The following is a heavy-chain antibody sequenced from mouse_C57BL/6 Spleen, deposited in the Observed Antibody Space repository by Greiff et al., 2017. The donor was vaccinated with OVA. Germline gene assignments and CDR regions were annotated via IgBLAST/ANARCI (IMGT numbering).Heavy chain of an antibody. CDR2: INPNNGGT. J-gene: IGHJ2*01. CDR1: GYTFTDYY. V-gene: IGHV1-26*01. D-gene: IGHD2-5*01. Sequence: EVQLQQSGPELVKPGASVKISCKASGYTFTDYYMNWVKQSHGKSLEWIGDINPNNGGTSYNQKFKGKATLTVDKSSSTAYMELRSLTSEDSAVYYCARSDYSNRDYWGQGTTLTVSS. CDR3: ARSDYSNRDY.